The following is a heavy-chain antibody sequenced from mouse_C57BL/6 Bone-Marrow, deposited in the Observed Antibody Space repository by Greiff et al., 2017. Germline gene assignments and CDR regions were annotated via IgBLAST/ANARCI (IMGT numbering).Heavy chain of an antibody. D-gene: IGHD1-1*01. J-gene: IGHJ4*01. V-gene: IGHV1-82*01. Sequence: QVQLQQSGPELVKPGASVKISCKASGYAFSSSWMNWVKQRPGKGLEWIGRIHPGDGDTNYNGKFKGKATLTADKSSSTAYMQLRSLTSEDSAVDFCPIHNGSSDAMDYWGQGTSVTVSS. CDR3: PIHNGSSDAMDY. CDR2: IHPGDGDT. CDR1: GYAFSSSW.